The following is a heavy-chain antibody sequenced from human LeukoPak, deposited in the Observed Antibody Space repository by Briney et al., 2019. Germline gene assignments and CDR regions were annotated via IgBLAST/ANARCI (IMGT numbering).Heavy chain of an antibody. V-gene: IGHV4-31*03. Sequence: PSETLSLTYTVSGGSISSGDYYWNWIRQHPEKSLEWIGYIFYSGNTYYNPSLKSRVTISVDTSKNQFSLKLSSVTAADTAVYYCARGSTLIRGFDYWGQGTLVTVSS. CDR1: GGSISSGDYY. D-gene: IGHD3-10*01. J-gene: IGHJ4*02. CDR2: IFYSGNT. CDR3: ARGSTLIRGFDY.